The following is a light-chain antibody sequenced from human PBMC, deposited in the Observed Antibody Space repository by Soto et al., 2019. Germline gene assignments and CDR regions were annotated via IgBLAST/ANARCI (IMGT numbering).Light chain of an antibody. CDR2: GAS. V-gene: IGKV3-15*01. CDR3: QHYNYWPPKT. CDR1: ENIYTN. J-gene: IGKJ1*01. Sequence: EIVMTQSPATLSVSPGERATLSCRASENIYTNLAWYQQKPGQAPRLLFYGASTRATGLPARFSGTGSGTEFTLTINSLQAEDSAVYYCQHYNYWPPKTFGQGTKVEMK.